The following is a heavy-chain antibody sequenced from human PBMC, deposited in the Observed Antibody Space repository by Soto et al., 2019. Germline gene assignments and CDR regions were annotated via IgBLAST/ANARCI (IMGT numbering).Heavy chain of an antibody. CDR1: GFTFSNYN. V-gene: IGHV3-48*01. CDR3: TRVRPRYCSSTSCYGNYFDY. J-gene: IGHJ4*02. CDR2: ISSSSSTI. Sequence: GGSLRLSCAASGFTFSNYNMNWVRQAPGKGLKWVSYISSSSSTIYYADSVKGRVTISRNNAKNSLYLQMNSLGAEDTAVYYCTRVRPRYCSSTSCYGNYFDYWGQGTLVTVSS. D-gene: IGHD2-2*01.